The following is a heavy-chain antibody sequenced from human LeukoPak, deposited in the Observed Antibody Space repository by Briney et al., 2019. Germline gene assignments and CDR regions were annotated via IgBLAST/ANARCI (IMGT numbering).Heavy chain of an antibody. CDR3: AREGFYYDSSGYPPIPYFDY. V-gene: IGHV4-59*01. J-gene: IGHJ4*02. Sequence: PSETLSLTCTVSGGSISSYYWSWIRQPPGKGLEWIGYIYYSGTTNYNPSLKSRVTISVDTSKNQFSLKLSSVTAADTAVYFCAREGFYYDSSGYPPIPYFDYWGQGTLVTVSS. CDR2: IYYSGTT. D-gene: IGHD3-22*01. CDR1: GGSISSYY.